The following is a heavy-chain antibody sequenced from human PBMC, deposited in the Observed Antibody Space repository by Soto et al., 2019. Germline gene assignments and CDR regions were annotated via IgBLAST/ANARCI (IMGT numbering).Heavy chain of an antibody. V-gene: IGHV3-30*03. Sequence: QVQLVESGGGVVQPGRSLRLSCAASGFTFSSYGMHWVRQAPGKGLEWVAVISYDGSNKYYADSVKGRFTISRDNSKNTLYLQMNSLRAEETAVYYCAPDYGAFDYWGQGTLVTVSS. J-gene: IGHJ4*02. CDR1: GFTFSSYG. CDR3: APDYGAFDY. CDR2: ISYDGSNK. D-gene: IGHD4-17*01.